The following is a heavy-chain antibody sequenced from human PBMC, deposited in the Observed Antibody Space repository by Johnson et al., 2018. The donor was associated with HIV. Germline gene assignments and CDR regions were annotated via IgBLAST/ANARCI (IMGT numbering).Heavy chain of an antibody. CDR2: INQEEGEK. J-gene: IGHJ3*02. CDR1: GCTFSNYW. D-gene: IGHD3-10*01. Sequence: VQLVESGGGLVQPGGSLRLSCAASGCTFSNYWMTWVRQAPGKGLEWVANINQEEGEKIYVDSVKGRLTISRENAENSLYLQRNSLRVDDTAVYYCARSGVLLWFGEKDDAFDIWGQGTMVTVSS. V-gene: IGHV3-7*01. CDR3: ARSGVLLWFGEKDDAFDI.